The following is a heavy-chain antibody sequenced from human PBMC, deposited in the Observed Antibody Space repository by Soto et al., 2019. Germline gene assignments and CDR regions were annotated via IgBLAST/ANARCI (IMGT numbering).Heavy chain of an antibody. V-gene: IGHV3-7*01. CDR1: GFIFSSYW. CDR3: ARAIAAAGSY. J-gene: IGHJ4*02. D-gene: IGHD6-13*01. CDR2: INEDGTKT. Sequence: EVQLVESGGGLVQPGGSLRLSCEASGFIFSSYWMTWVRQAPGRGLEWVANINEDGTKTYYVDSVKGRFTISRDNARNVVNLQMNSLRAEDMAMYYCARAIAAAGSYWGQGTLVTVSS.